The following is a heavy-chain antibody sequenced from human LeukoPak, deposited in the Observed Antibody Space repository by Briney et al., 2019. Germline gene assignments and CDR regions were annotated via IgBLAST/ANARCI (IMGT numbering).Heavy chain of an antibody. V-gene: IGHV4-39*07. J-gene: IGHJ4*02. CDR3: AFRSSRNRGRKFDY. D-gene: IGHD2/OR15-2a*01. Sequence: SETLSLTCTVSGRSISSGSYYWSWIRQPPGKGLEWIGEINHSGSTNYNPSLKSRVTISVDTSKNQFSLKLSSVTAADTAVYYCAFRSSRNRGRKFDYWGQGTLVTVSS. CDR1: GRSISSGSYY. CDR2: INHSGST.